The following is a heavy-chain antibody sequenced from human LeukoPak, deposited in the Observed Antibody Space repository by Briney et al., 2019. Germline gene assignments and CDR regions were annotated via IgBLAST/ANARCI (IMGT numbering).Heavy chain of an antibody. CDR3: AKSVDTAMGDY. CDR2: IRDDGGNK. J-gene: IGHJ4*02. Sequence: GGSLRLSCAASGFTFSNYGMHWVRQAPGKGLEWVAFIRDDGGNKYYADSVKGRFTISRDNSKNTLYLQMNSLRAEDTAVYYCAKSVDTAMGDYWGQGTLVTVSS. CDR1: GFTFSNYG. V-gene: IGHV3-30*02. D-gene: IGHD5-18*01.